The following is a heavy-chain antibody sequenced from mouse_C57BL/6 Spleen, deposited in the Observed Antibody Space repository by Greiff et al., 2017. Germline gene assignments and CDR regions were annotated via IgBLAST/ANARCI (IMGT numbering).Heavy chain of an antibody. D-gene: IGHD1-1*01. Sequence: QVQLKQSGAELVRPGTSVKMSCKASGYTFTNYWIGWAKQRPGHGLEWIGEIYPGGGYTNYNEKFKGKATLTADKSSSTAYMQFSSLTSEDSAIYYCARGGLVAPFDYWGQGTTRTVSS. V-gene: IGHV1-63*01. CDR1: GYTFTNYW. CDR2: IYPGGGYT. CDR3: ARGGLVAPFDY. J-gene: IGHJ2*01.